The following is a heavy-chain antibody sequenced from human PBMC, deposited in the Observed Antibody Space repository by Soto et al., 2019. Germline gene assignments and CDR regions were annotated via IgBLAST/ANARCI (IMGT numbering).Heavy chain of an antibody. V-gene: IGHV3-23*01. CDR3: VKNSGWFNT. J-gene: IGHJ5*02. CDR2: IDGSGGIT. CDR1: GFPFGTTD. D-gene: IGHD3-10*01. Sequence: GGTLRLSCAASGFPFGTTDMSWVRQAPGEGLEWVSTIDGSGGITFYADSVKGRFTITRDNAKKTVYLQMNCLRGDDTALYYCVKNSGWFNTWGQGALVTVSS.